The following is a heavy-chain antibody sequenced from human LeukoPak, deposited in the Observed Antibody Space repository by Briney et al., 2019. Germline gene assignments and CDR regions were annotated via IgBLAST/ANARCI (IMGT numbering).Heavy chain of an antibody. J-gene: IGHJ4*02. CDR3: ARDSRRVITAAEVAY. V-gene: IGHV3-30*04. CDR2: ISSDGSNE. Sequence: GGSLRLSCAASGFPFSSYTMHWVRQTPGKGLEWVAIISSDGSNEYYADSVKGRFTISRDNSNNALYLQMNSLTADDAGVYYCARDSRRVITAAEVAYWGQGTLVTVSS. CDR1: GFPFSSYT. D-gene: IGHD3-16*01.